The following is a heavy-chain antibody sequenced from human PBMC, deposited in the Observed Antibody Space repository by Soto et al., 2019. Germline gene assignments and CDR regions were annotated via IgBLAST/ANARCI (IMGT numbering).Heavy chain of an antibody. V-gene: IGHV1-3*01. CDR2: INADVDGT. D-gene: IGHD3-10*01. CDR1: GFTSLSYA. J-gene: IGHJ4*02. Sequence: QVELVQSGPEMMQPGASVKVSCKASGFTSLSYAFHWVRQAPGQGPQWLGWINADVDGTIYSQRYQGRLKITRDSAANIVFLEVNTLTKEDTAVYYCAREVQGVTAFDYWGQGTLVAVSS. CDR3: AREVQGVTAFDY.